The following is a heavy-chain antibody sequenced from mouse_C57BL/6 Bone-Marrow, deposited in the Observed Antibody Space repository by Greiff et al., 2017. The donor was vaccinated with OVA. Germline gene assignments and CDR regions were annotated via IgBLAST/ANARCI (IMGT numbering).Heavy chain of an antibody. CDR2: ISYDGSN. CDR3: ARDYYGSSYEAMDY. J-gene: IGHJ4*01. CDR1: GYSITSGYY. Sequence: DVKLQESGPGLVKPSQSLSLTCSVPGYSITSGYYWNWIRQFPGNKLEWMGYISYDGSNNYNPSLKNRISITRDTSKNQFFLKLNSVTTEDTATYYCARDYYGSSYEAMDYWGQGTSVTVSS. D-gene: IGHD1-1*01. V-gene: IGHV3-6*01.